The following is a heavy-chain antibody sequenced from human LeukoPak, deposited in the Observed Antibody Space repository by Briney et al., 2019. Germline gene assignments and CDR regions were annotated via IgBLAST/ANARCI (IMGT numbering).Heavy chain of an antibody. CDR1: GYTFTSYA. J-gene: IGHJ4*02. Sequence: ASAKVSCKASGYTFTSYAMNWVRQAPGQGLEWMGWINTNTGNPTYAQGFTGRFVFSLDTSVSTAYLQISSLKAEDTAVYYCARGSEYSGSSDFDYWGQGTLVTVSS. CDR3: ARGSEYSGSSDFDY. D-gene: IGHD1-26*01. V-gene: IGHV7-4-1*02. CDR2: INTNTGNP.